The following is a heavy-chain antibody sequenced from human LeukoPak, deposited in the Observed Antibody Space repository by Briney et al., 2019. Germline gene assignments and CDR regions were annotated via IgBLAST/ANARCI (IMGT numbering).Heavy chain of an antibody. Sequence: GGSLRLSCAASGFTFSSYGMHWVRQAPGKGLEWVAVISYDGSNKYYADSVKGRFTISRDNSKNTLYLQMNSLRAEDTAVYYCAKERAGDYFDYWGQGTLVTVSS. J-gene: IGHJ4*02. D-gene: IGHD4-17*01. CDR3: AKERAGDYFDY. CDR2: ISYDGSNK. V-gene: IGHV3-30*18. CDR1: GFTFSSYG.